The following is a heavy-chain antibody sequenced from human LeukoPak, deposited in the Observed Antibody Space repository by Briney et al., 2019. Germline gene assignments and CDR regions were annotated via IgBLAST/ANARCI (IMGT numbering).Heavy chain of an antibody. CDR3: ARGGWGPLDY. D-gene: IGHD3-16*01. J-gene: IGHJ4*02. Sequence: AETLSLTCTVSGYSISSGYYWGWIRLPPGKGLEWIGSIYHSGRTYYNPSLKSRVTISVDTSKKQFSLKLSSVTAADTAVYYCARGGWGPLDYWGQGTLVTVSS. CDR2: IYHSGRT. V-gene: IGHV4-38-2*02. CDR1: GYSISSGYY.